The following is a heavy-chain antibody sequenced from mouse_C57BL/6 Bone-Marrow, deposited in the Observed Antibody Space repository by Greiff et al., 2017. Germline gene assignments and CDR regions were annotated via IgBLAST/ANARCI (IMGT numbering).Heavy chain of an antibody. D-gene: IGHD1-1*01. Sequence: QVQLKESGPELVQPGATVKISCKASGYALSSSWSNWVKQRPGTGLKRIGRIYPGDGDTNYNGKFKGKATLTADKSSSTAYMQLSSLTAEDSAVYFCARGVYYGVWGTGATVTVSS. CDR3: ARGVYYGV. CDR2: IYPGDGDT. CDR1: GYALSSSW. V-gene: IGHV1-82*01. J-gene: IGHJ1*03.